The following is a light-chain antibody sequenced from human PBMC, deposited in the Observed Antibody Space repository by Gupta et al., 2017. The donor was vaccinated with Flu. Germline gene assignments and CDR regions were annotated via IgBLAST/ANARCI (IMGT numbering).Light chain of an antibody. CDR2: DAS. CDR3: QHDYNLPLA. Sequence: DMQITQPRCSLSASVADRVTSTCQASQEISNYLNWYQQKPGKAPKLLLYDASNVETGVPLRFSGSGSGTDLTFTISLLQPEDFATYYCQHDYNLPLAFGPGTNVDIK. CDR1: QEISNY. V-gene: IGKV1-33*01. J-gene: IGKJ3*01.